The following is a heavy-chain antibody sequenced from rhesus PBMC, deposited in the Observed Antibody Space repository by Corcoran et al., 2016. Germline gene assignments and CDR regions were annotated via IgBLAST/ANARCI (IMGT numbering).Heavy chain of an antibody. V-gene: IGHV3-201*01. CDR3: AKDIDYGSSYFDY. CDR1: GFTFDDYA. CDR2: ISWGEGST. D-gene: IGHD4-29*01. J-gene: IGHJ4*01. Sequence: EVQLVESGGGVVQPGGSLRLSCAASGFTFDDYAMHWVRQAPGKGLAWVFGISWGEGSTGVADSVKGRFTISRENDKNSLDLQMDRLRAEDTALYYCAKDIDYGSSYFDYWGQGVLVTVSS.